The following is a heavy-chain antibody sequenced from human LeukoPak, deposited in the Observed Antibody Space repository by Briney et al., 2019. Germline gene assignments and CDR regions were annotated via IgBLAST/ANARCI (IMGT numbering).Heavy chain of an antibody. Sequence: ASVKVSCRASGYTFTSYDINCVRQATGQGLEWMGWMNPNSGNTGYAQKFQGRVTMTRNTSISTAYMELSSLRSEDTAVYYCARLVWSGHAQYYYYYYYMDVWGKGTTVTVSS. CDR1: GYTFTSYD. CDR3: ARLVWSGHAQYYYYYYYMDV. V-gene: IGHV1-8*01. D-gene: IGHD3-3*01. CDR2: MNPNSGNT. J-gene: IGHJ6*03.